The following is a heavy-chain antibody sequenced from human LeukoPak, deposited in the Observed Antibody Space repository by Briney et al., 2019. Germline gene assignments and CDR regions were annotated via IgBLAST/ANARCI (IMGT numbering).Heavy chain of an antibody. Sequence: SETLSLTCTVSGGSISSTSHYWGWIRQPPGKGPEWIGSIYYGGSTYYNPSLKSRVTLSGDTSNNRFSVKLTYVTAADTAVYYCARHPAAVMSWFDPWGQGTLVTVSS. J-gene: IGHJ5*02. CDR1: GGSISSTSHY. V-gene: IGHV4-39*01. D-gene: IGHD6-13*01. CDR2: IYYGGST. CDR3: ARHPAAVMSWFDP.